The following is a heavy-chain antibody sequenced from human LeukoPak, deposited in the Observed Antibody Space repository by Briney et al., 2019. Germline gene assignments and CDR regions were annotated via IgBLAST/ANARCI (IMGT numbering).Heavy chain of an antibody. Sequence: GGSLRLSCAASGFTFSSYAMSWVRQAPGKGLEWVSAISGSGGSTYYADSVKGRFTISRDNSKNTLYLQMNSLRAEDTAVYYCATGYVVPAANRWSDPWGQGTLVTVSS. J-gene: IGHJ5*02. V-gene: IGHV3-23*01. CDR2: ISGSGGST. CDR1: GFTFSSYA. CDR3: ATGYVVPAANRWSDP. D-gene: IGHD2-2*01.